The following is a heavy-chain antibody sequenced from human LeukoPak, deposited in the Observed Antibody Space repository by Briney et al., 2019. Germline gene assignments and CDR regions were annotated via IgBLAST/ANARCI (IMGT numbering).Heavy chain of an antibody. CDR3: AKVPVATMVGDYYYYGTDV. CDR2: ISGSGGST. J-gene: IGHJ6*02. CDR1: GFTFSSYA. D-gene: IGHD5-12*01. Sequence: GGSLRLSCAASGFTFSSYAMSWVRQAPGKGLEWVSAISGSGGSTYYADSVKGRFTISRDNSKNTLYLQMNSLRAEDTAVYYCAKVPVATMVGDYYYYGTDVWGQGTTVTVSS. V-gene: IGHV3-23*01.